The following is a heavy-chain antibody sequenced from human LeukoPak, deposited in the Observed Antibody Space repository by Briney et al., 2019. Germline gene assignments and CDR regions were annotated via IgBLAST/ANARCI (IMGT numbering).Heavy chain of an antibody. CDR2: IYTNWGA. J-gene: IGHJ4*02. CDR1: GGSVTSGNYY. CDR3: AREPPGY. V-gene: IGHV4-61*02. Sequence: TLSLTCTVSGGSVTSGNYYWNWIRQPAGKGLEWIGRIYTNWGASYNPSLKSRVTISIDASKNQFSLKLSSVTAADTAVYYCAREPPGYWGQGILVTVSS.